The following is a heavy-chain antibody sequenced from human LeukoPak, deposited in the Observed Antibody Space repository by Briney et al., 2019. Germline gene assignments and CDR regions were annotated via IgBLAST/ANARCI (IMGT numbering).Heavy chain of an antibody. J-gene: IGHJ4*02. CDR1: GFIFSSYG. Sequence: PGGSLRLSCAASGFIFSSYGMHWVRQAPGKGLEWVAFIRYDGSNKYYADSVKGRFTISRDNSKNTLYLQMNSLRAEDTAVYYCAWGVVPAAAGSEYFDYWGQGTLVTVSS. CDR2: IRYDGSNK. D-gene: IGHD6-13*01. V-gene: IGHV3-30*02. CDR3: AWGVVPAAAGSEYFDY.